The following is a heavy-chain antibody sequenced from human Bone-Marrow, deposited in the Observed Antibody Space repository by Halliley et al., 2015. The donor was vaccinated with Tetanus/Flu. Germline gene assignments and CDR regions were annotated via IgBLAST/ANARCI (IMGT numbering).Heavy chain of an antibody. CDR2: STDSGSHS. J-gene: IGHJ3*01. CDR3: ARDKNFPNDAFDV. Sequence: GGVSASTDSGSHSWYPDPVRGRFTTSRDNSKNTLCLYMNSLRDDDTAVYFCARDKNFPNDAFDVWGQGTLVTVSS. V-gene: IGHV3-23*01.